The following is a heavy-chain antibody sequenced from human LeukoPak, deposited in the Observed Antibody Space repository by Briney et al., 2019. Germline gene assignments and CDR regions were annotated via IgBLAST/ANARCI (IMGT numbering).Heavy chain of an antibody. CDR1: GSTFSTYP. CDR2: ISGNSVTI. V-gene: IGHV3-23*01. D-gene: IGHD1-26*01. J-gene: IGHJ4*02. Sequence: GESLRLSCTASGSTFSTYPMTWVRQAPGQGLEWVSAISGNSVTIYYADSVKGRFTISRDNSKNTLYLQMYSLRAEDTAVYYCAKILSGTYSFDLWGQGTLDTVSS. CDR3: AKILSGTYSFDL.